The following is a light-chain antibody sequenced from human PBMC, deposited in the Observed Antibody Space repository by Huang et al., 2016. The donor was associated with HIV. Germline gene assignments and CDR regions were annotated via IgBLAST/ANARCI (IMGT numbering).Light chain of an antibody. Sequence: EIVLTRSPATLCLSPGERATRSGRARQGGSSYLAWYQQEPGQAPRLLIYDASNRATGIPARFSGSGSGTDFTLTISSLEPEDFAVYYCQQRSNWAPITFGGGTKVEIK. V-gene: IGKV3-11*01. CDR1: QGGSSY. J-gene: IGKJ4*01. CDR2: DAS. CDR3: QQRSNWAPIT.